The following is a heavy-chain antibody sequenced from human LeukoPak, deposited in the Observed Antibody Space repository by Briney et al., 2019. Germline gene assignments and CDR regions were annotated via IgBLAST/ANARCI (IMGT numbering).Heavy chain of an antibody. V-gene: IGHV3-7*03. CDR2: IKQDGSEK. J-gene: IGHJ6*02. CDR1: AFTFSSYW. D-gene: IGHD2-15*01. CDR3: AKDLVASSMDV. Sequence: GGSLRLSCAASAFTFSSYWMTWVRQAPGKGLEWVANIKQDGSEKYYVDSVKGRFTISRDNAKNSLYLQMNSLRAEDTAVYYCAKDLVASSMDVWGQGTTVTVSS.